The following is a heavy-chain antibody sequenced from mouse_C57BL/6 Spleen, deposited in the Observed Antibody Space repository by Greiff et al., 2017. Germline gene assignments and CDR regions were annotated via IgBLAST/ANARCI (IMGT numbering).Heavy chain of an antibody. J-gene: IGHJ3*01. Sequence: QVQLQHPGAELVKPGASVKLSCKASGYTFTSYWMHWVKQRPGQGLEWIGMIHPNSGSTNYNEKFKSKATLTVDKSSSTAYMQLSSLTSEDSAVYYCARGGDYDRFAYWGQGTLVTVSA. CDR3: ARGGDYDRFAY. CDR2: IHPNSGST. CDR1: GYTFTSYW. V-gene: IGHV1-64*01. D-gene: IGHD2-4*01.